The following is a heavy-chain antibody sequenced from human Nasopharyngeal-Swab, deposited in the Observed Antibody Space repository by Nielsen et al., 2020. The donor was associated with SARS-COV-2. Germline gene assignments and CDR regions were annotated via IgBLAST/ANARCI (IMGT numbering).Heavy chain of an antibody. J-gene: IGHJ4*02. V-gene: IGHV3-7*01. CDR1: GFTFSNYW. Sequence: GESLKISCAPSGFTFSNYWMSWVRQAPGKGLEWVANIKQDGGEKYYVDSVKGRFTISRDNAKNSLYLQMNSLRAEDTAVYYCARGDDSSGYPYSHGYWGQGTLVTVSS. CDR3: ARGDDSSGYPYSHGY. CDR2: IKQDGGEK. D-gene: IGHD3-22*01.